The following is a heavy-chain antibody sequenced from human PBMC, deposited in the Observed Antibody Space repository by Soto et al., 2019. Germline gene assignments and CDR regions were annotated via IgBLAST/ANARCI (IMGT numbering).Heavy chain of an antibody. CDR2: IYYSGST. V-gene: IGHV4-59*08. CDR3: ARRPPPNYGMDV. CDR1: GDSINSHY. J-gene: IGHJ6*02. Sequence: QVQLQESGPGLLKPSETLSLTCTVSGDSINSHYWNWIRQPPGKGLAWIGYIYYSGSTNYNPSLTSRVAISVDTSKNQFSLRLSSVTAADTAVYYCARRPPPNYGMDVWGQGTTVTVSS.